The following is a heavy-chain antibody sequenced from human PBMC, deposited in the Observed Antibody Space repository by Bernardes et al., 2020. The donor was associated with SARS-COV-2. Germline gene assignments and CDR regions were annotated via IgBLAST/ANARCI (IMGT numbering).Heavy chain of an antibody. D-gene: IGHD2-2*03. CDR2: FSGSGSTT. CDR1: GFTFSSYG. J-gene: IGHJ3*02. Sequence: GGSLSLSCAASGFTFSSYGMSWVRQAPGKGLEWVSSFSGSGSTTYYADSVKGRFTISRDNSKNTLYLQMNSLRAEDTAIYYCAKVFSWIFDAFDIWGQGTMVTVSS. V-gene: IGHV3-23*01. CDR3: AKVFSWIFDAFDI.